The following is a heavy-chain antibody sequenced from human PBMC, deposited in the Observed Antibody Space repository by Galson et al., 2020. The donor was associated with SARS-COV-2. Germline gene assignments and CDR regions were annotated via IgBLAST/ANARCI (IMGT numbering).Heavy chain of an antibody. J-gene: IGHJ6*02. CDR1: GFTFQTSF. CDR3: AHAYDGSVFYRGMDV. Sequence: GESLKISCAASGFTFQTSFMHWVRQAPGKGLEWVSGIYYDGHATYYADSVVGRFTVSRDNSKNTLFLQMNSLRVDDTAAYYCAHAYDGSVFYRGMDVWGQGTTVTVS. D-gene: IGHD5-12*01. V-gene: IGHV3-23*01. CDR2: IYYDGHAT.